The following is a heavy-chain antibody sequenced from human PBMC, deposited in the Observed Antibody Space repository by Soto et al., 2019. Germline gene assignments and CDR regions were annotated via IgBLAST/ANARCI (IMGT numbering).Heavy chain of an antibody. Sequence: SETLSLTCAVYGGSFSAYYWSWIRQPPGKGLEWIGEINHSGGTSYNPSLKSRVTISVDTSKSQFSLKLTSVTAADRAVYYCARPHYDSNTFYSFFDYWGQGTLVTVSS. CDR1: GGSFSAYY. CDR2: INHSGGT. J-gene: IGHJ4*02. D-gene: IGHD3-22*01. V-gene: IGHV4-34*01. CDR3: ARPHYDSNTFYSFFDY.